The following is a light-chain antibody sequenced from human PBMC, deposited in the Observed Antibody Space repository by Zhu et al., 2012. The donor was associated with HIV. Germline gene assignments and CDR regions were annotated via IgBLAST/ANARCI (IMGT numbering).Light chain of an antibody. CDR3: QRYDTSPMT. J-gene: IGKJ1*01. V-gene: IGKV3-20*01. Sequence: EIVLTQSPGTLSLSPGERATLSCRASQSIGSRFLAWYQQKPGQALRLLIYGPFNRATGVPDRFSGSGSGTDFTLTITRLEPEDFAVYFCQRYDTSPMTFGQGTKVEMK. CDR2: GPF. CDR1: QSIGSRF.